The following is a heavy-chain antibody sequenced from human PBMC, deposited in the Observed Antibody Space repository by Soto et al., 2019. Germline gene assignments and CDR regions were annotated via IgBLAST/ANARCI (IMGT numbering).Heavy chain of an antibody. CDR2: IYYSGST. V-gene: IGHV4-59*08. CDR3: ARRTPDYDFWSGYYMAAFDM. D-gene: IGHD3-3*01. J-gene: IGHJ3*02. CDR1: GGSISSYY. Sequence: PSETLSLTCTVSGGSISSYYWSWIRQPPGKGLEWIGYIYYSGSTNYNPSLKSRVTISVDTSKNQFSLKLSSVTAADTAVYYCARRTPDYDFWSGYYMAAFDMWGQGTMVTVSS.